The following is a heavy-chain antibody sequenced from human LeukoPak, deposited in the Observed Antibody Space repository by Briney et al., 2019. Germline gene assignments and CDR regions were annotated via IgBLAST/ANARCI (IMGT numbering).Heavy chain of an antibody. CDR2: INHSGST. V-gene: IGHV4-39*07. Sequence: SSETLSLTCTVSGGSISSSSYYWGWIRQPPGKGLEWIGEINHSGSTNYNPSLKSRVTISVDTSKNQFSLKLSSVTAADTAVYYCARGGMYYYDSSGRPDFDYWGQGTLVTVSS. CDR3: ARGGMYYYDSSGRPDFDY. CDR1: GGSISSSSYY. D-gene: IGHD3-22*01. J-gene: IGHJ4*02.